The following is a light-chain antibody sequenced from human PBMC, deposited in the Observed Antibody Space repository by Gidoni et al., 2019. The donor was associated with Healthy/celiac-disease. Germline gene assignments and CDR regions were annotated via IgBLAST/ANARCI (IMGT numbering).Light chain of an antibody. J-gene: IGKJ3*01. CDR3: QQYGSSPIT. CDR1: QSVSSSY. V-gene: IGKV3-20*01. Sequence: EIVLTQYPGTLSLSQGERATLSCRASQSVSSSYLAWYQQKHGQAPSLLIYGASSRATGIPDRFSGSGSGTDFTLTISRLDPEDFAVYYCQQYGSSPITFGPGTKVDIK. CDR2: GAS.